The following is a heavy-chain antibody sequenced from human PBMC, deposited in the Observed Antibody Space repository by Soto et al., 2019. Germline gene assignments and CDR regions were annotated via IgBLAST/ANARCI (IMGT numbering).Heavy chain of an antibody. D-gene: IGHD3-3*01. Sequence: SETLSLTCAVSGGSISSSNWWSWVRQPPGKGLEWIGEIYHSGSTNYNPSLKSRVTISVDKSKNQFSLKLSSVTAADTAVYYCARAPATFYDFLAYYFDYWGQGTLVTVSS. V-gene: IGHV4-4*02. J-gene: IGHJ4*02. CDR3: ARAPATFYDFLAYYFDY. CDR2: IYHSGST. CDR1: GGSISSSNW.